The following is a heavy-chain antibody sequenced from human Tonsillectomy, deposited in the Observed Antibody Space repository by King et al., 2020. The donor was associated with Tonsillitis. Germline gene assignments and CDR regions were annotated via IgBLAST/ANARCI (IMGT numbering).Heavy chain of an antibody. V-gene: IGHV3-30*04. CDR1: GFTFSSFS. CDR3: ARDYGDYAYDY. CDR2: ISSDENNK. J-gene: IGHJ4*02. D-gene: IGHD4-17*01. Sequence: VQLVQSGGGVVQPGRSLRLSCAASGFTFSSFSMHWVRQAPGKGLEWVAVISSDENNKYYTDSVKGRFTISRDNSKNKLYLQMNSLRAAETAVYYCARDYGDYAYDYWGQGTLVTVSS.